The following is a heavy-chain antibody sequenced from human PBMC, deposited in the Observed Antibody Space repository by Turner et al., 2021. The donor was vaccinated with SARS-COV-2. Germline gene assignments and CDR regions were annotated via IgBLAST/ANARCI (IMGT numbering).Heavy chain of an antibody. CDR2: INSDVSST. CDR3: ARVGIAAAGPTCYYYYYGMDV. J-gene: IGHJ6*02. Sequence: EVQLVESGVGLVQPGGSLRLSCVASGFTFSSYWMHWVRQAPGKGLVWVSRINSDVSSTSYADSVKGRFTISRDNAKNTLYLQMNSLRAEDTAVYYCARVGIAAAGPTCYYYYYGMDVWGQGTTVTVSS. CDR1: GFTFSSYW. D-gene: IGHD6-13*01. V-gene: IGHV3-74*01.